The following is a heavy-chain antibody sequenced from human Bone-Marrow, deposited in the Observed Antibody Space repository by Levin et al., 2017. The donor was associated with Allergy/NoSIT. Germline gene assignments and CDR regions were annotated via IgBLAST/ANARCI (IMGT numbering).Heavy chain of an antibody. J-gene: IGHJ4*02. D-gene: IGHD6-19*01. Sequence: SETLSLTCTVSGGSISEYYWSWIRQPPGKGLEWIGYIYSSGNTNHNPSLKRRVTISVDTSRNQFSLRLSPVTAADTAVYYCARDGGIAVGHFDYWGQGTLVTVSS. V-gene: IGHV4-59*01. CDR2: IYSSGNT. CDR1: GGSISEYY. CDR3: ARDGGIAVGHFDY.